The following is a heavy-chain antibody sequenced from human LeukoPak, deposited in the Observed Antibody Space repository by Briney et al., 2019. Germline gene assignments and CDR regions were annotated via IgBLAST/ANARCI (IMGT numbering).Heavy chain of an antibody. CDR2: TSDDGSAK. J-gene: IGHJ4*02. V-gene: IGHV3-30-3*01. CDR3: ARAPGGFHGDYSPIAY. CDR1: GFTFSSYA. D-gene: IGHD4-17*01. Sequence: LGGSLRLSCAASGFTFSSYAMHWVRQAPGKGLQWLALTSDDGSAKYYADSVKGRFTNSRDNSQNTLYLQMNSLRADETAIYYCARAPGGFHGDYSPIAYWGQGTLVTVSS.